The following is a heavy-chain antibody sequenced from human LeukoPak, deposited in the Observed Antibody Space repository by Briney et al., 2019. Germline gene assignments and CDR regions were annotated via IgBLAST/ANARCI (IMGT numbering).Heavy chain of an antibody. J-gene: IGHJ4*02. D-gene: IGHD1-26*01. CDR1: GGSFSGYY. V-gene: IGHV4-34*01. CDR2: INHSGST. CDR3: ARTPPRGIVGATRGGDY. Sequence: PSETLSLTCAVYGGSFSGYYWSWIRQPPGKGLEWIGEINHSGSTNYNPSLKSRVTISVDTSKNQFSLKLSSVTAADTAVYYCARTPPRGIVGATRGGDYWGQGTLVTVSS.